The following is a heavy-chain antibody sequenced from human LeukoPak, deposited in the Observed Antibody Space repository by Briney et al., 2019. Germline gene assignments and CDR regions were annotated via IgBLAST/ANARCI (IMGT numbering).Heavy chain of an antibody. CDR2: INPNSGGT. CDR1: GYTFTGYY. D-gene: IGHD3-10*01. J-gene: IGHJ4*02. Sequence: ASVKVSCKASGYTFTGYYMHWVRQAPGQGLEWMGWINPNSGGTNYAQKFQGRVTMTRDTSISTAYMELSRLRSDDTAVYYCARGSEEVRFIWFGEFWGGWGQGTLVTVSS. CDR3: ARGSEEVRFIWFGEFWGG. V-gene: IGHV1-2*02.